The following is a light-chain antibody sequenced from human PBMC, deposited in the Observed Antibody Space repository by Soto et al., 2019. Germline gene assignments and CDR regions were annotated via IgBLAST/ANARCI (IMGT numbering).Light chain of an antibody. CDR1: QSVSSN. CDR2: GAS. CDR3: QHYNNWPIT. J-gene: IGKJ5*01. V-gene: IGKV3-15*01. Sequence: ERVITQSPATLSVSPGERATLSCRASQSVSSNLAWYQQRPGQSPSLLIFGASTRAPGIPGRFSGSGSGTDFTLTISSLQSEDFAVYHCQHYNNWPITFGQGTRLEIK.